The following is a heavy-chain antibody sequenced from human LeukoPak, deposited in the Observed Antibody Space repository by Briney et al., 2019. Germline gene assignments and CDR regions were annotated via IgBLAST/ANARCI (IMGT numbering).Heavy chain of an antibody. Sequence: SQTLSLTCAISGDSVSSNSATWNWIRQSPSRGLEWLGRTYYRSKWYNDYAVSVKSRITINPDTSKNQFSLQLNSVTPEDTAVYYCTRGRDEHSITYYYYYYMDVWGKGPTVTVSS. J-gene: IGHJ6*03. CDR2: TYYRSKWYN. V-gene: IGHV6-1*01. D-gene: IGHD6-6*01. CDR1: GDSVSSNSAT. CDR3: TRGRDEHSITYYYYYYMDV.